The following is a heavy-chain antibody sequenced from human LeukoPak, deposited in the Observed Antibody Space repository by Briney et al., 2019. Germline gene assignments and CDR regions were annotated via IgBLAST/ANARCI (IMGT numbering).Heavy chain of an antibody. V-gene: IGHV3-73*01. CDR3: GRGMRDYYGLDY. Sequence: GGSLRLSCVVSGFTFSDSAIHWVRQASGKGLEWVGRIRSKANNYATTYDASVRGRFTISRDDSKNTAYLQMNRLTVEDTAVYYCGRGMRDYYGLDYWGQGILVTVSS. CDR1: GFTFSDSA. CDR2: IRSKANNYAT. D-gene: IGHD3-10*01. J-gene: IGHJ4*02.